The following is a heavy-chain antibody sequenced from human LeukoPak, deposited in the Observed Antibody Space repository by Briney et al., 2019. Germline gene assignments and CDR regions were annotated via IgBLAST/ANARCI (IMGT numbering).Heavy chain of an antibody. CDR3: ARANPLYCSSTTCLFDY. CDR2: INPNSGDT. CDR1: GYTFTGCY. J-gene: IGHJ4*02. D-gene: IGHD2-2*01. V-gene: IGHV1-2*02. Sequence: ASVKVSCKASGYTFTGCYMHWVRQAPGQGFEWMGWINPNSGDTNYVQKFQGRVTMTRDTSISTAHMELSRLRSDDTAVYYCARANPLYCSSTTCLFDYWGQGTLVTVSS.